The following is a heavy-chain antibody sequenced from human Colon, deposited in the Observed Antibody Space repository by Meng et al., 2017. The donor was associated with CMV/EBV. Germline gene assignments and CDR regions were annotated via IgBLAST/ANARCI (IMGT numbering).Heavy chain of an antibody. CDR3: ARGENGFYANFDF. CDR2: INHIGST. Sequence: QVQLQQWGAGLLKPSXXLSLTCAVYGESFSDYYWTWIRQPPGKGLEWIGDINHIGSTTSNPSLKSRVTTSVDTSKNQFSLTLNSVTAADTAMYYCARGENGFYANFDFWGQGTLVIVSS. J-gene: IGHJ4*02. CDR1: GESFSDYY. V-gene: IGHV4-34*02. D-gene: IGHD2/OR15-2a*01.